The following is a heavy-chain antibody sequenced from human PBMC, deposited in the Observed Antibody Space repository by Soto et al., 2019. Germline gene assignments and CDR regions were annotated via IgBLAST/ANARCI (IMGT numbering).Heavy chain of an antibody. J-gene: IGHJ5*02. CDR2: ISFDGTAK. V-gene: IGHV3-30*03. D-gene: IGHD1-1*01. CDR3: ATGRSTRFDP. CDR1: GFTFNRYG. Sequence: GGSLRLSCVASGFTFNRYGMHWVRQAPGKGLEWVAEISFDGTAKYYAESVKGRFTVSRDNGNNTLHLEMNSLGAKDTAVYFCATGRSTRFDPWGQGTLVTVS.